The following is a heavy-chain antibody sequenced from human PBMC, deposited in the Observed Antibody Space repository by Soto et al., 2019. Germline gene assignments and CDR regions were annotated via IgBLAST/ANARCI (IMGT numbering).Heavy chain of an antibody. CDR1: GGSISSGGYY. CDR3: AREYDFWSGYYDAFDI. D-gene: IGHD3-3*01. J-gene: IGHJ3*02. V-gene: IGHV4-31*03. Sequence: QVQLQESGPGLVKPSQTLSLTCTVSGGSISSGGYYWSWIRQHPGKGLEWIGYIYYSGSTYYNPSLKSRVTISVDTSKNQFSLKLSSVTAADTAVYYCAREYDFWSGYYDAFDIWGQGTMVTVSS. CDR2: IYYSGST.